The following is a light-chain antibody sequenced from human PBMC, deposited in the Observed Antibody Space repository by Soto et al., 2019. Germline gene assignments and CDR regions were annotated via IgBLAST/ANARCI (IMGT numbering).Light chain of an antibody. CDR3: SSYTSSTLSYL. J-gene: IGLJ1*01. CDR1: SSDVGGYNY. V-gene: IGLV2-14*01. Sequence: QSALTQPASVSGSPGQSITISCTGTSSDVGGYNYVSWYQQHPGKAPKLMIYDVSNRPSGVSNRFSGSKSGNTASLTISGLQAEDEADYYCSSYTSSTLSYLSGTGTKVPVL. CDR2: DVS.